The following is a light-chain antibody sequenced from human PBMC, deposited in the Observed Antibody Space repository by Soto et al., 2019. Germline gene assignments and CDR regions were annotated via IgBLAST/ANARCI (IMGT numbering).Light chain of an antibody. CDR1: QSISSW. CDR2: DAS. Sequence: LQMTQSPSTLSVSVGDRVTITCRASQSISSWLAWYQQKPGKAPKLLIYDASSLESGVPSRFSGSGSDTEFTLTINNLQPDDFATYHCQQYNRYSLTFGGGTKVDIK. CDR3: QQYNRYSLT. V-gene: IGKV1-5*01. J-gene: IGKJ4*01.